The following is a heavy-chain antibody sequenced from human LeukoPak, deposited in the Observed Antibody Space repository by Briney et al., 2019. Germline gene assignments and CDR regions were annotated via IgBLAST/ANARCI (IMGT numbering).Heavy chain of an antibody. CDR2: IDGSSRSL. J-gene: IGHJ3*02. D-gene: IGHD1-26*01. CDR1: GFTFRTYS. V-gene: IGHV3-21*01. CDR3: ARESGGIYYEAFDI. Sequence: PGGSLRLSCAASGFTFRTYSMNWVRQAPGKGLEWVSSIDGSSRSLYYADAVKGRFTISRDNAKNSLYLQMNSLRAEDTAVYYCARESGGIYYEAFDIWGQGTMVTVSS.